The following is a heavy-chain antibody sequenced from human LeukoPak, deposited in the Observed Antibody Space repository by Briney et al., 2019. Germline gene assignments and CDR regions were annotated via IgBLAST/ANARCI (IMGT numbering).Heavy chain of an antibody. V-gene: IGHV3-48*02. Sequence: GGSLRLSCAASGFSFSGNHMNWVRQAPGKGLEWVSYISSSSRDIYYADSVMGRFTISRDNVDNSLYLQMNSLRDEDTAVYYCARDKCSGGTCYGYFQHWGQGTLVTVSS. CDR2: ISSSSRDI. D-gene: IGHD2-15*01. J-gene: IGHJ1*01. CDR1: GFSFSGNH. CDR3: ARDKCSGGTCYGYFQH.